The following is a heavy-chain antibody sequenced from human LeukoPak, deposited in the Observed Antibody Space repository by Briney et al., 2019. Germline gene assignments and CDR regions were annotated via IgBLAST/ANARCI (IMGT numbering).Heavy chain of an antibody. J-gene: IGHJ3*02. CDR3: AKDILGVGANDAFDI. CDR2: ISWNSGSI. D-gene: IGHD1-26*01. Sequence: GGSLRLSCAASGFTFSSYSMSWVRQVPGKGLEWVSGISWNSGSIGYADSVKGRFTISRDNAKNSLYLQMNSLRAEDTALYYCAKDILGVGANDAFDIWGQGTMVTVSS. V-gene: IGHV3-9*01. CDR1: GFTFSSYS.